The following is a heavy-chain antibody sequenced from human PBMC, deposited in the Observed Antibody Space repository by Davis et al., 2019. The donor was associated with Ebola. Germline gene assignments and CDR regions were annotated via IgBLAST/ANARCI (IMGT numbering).Heavy chain of an antibody. J-gene: IGHJ6*02. V-gene: IGHV3-64*01. CDR1: GFTVSSNY. D-gene: IGHD2-2*01. CDR2: ISSNGGST. Sequence: GGSLRLSCAASGFTVSSNYMSWVRQAPGKGLEYVSAISSNGGSTYYANSVKGRFTISRDNSKNTLYLQMGSLRAEDMAVYYCARDQVPYYYYYYGMDVWGQGTTVTVSS. CDR3: ARDQVPYYYYYYGMDV.